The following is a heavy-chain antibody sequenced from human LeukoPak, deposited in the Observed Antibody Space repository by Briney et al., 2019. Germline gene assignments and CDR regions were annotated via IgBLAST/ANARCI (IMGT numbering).Heavy chain of an antibody. CDR2: IYPGDSDT. J-gene: IGHJ3*02. CDR1: GYNFATYW. CDR3: AKLGGYDILTGDAFDI. Sequence: GESLKISCKGSGYNFATYWIVWVRQMPGKGLEWMGVIYPGDSDTRYSPSFQGQVTISADKSITTAYLQWSSLKASDTAMYYCAKLGGYDILTGDAFDIWGQGIMVTVSS. V-gene: IGHV5-51*01. D-gene: IGHD3-9*01.